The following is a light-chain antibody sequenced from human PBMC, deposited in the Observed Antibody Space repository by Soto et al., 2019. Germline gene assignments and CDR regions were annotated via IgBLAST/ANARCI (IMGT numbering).Light chain of an antibody. CDR3: QLRSNWPPYT. CDR1: QSASSY. CDR2: DAS. V-gene: IGKV3-11*01. Sequence: EIVLTQSPATLSLSPGERATLSCSASQSASSYLAWYQQKPGQAPRLLIYDASNRATGIPARFSGSGSGTDFTLTISSLEPVDFAVYYCQLRSNWPPYTFGQGTKLEIK. J-gene: IGKJ2*01.